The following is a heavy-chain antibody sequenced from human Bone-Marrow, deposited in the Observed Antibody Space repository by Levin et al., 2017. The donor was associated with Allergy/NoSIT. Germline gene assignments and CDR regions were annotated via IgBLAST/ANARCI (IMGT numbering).Heavy chain of an antibody. CDR2: IHYTGTT. Sequence: SETLSLTCTVSDGSISTSSFFWAWFRQPPGKGLEWIGTIHYTGTTYYNLALESRLTISVDTANNQFSLRLSSVTAADTAVYYCVSHSAVGLLRGNYWGQGTLVTVSS. J-gene: IGHJ4*02. V-gene: IGHV4-39*01. CDR3: VSHSAVGLLRGNY. D-gene: IGHD3-10*01. CDR1: DGSISTSSFF.